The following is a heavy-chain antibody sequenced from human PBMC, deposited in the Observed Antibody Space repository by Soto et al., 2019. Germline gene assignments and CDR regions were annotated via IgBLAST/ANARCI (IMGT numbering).Heavy chain of an antibody. CDR3: ARCSSSWGFSFDY. V-gene: IGHV4-59*01. Sequence: QVQLQESGPGLVKPSETLSLTCTVSGGSISSYYWSWIRQPPGKGLEWIGYIYYSGSTNYNPSLPSRVTISVVTSKNQFSLKLSSVTAADTAVYYCARCSSSWGFSFDYWGQGTLVTVSS. J-gene: IGHJ4*02. CDR1: GGSISSYY. D-gene: IGHD6-13*01. CDR2: IYYSGST.